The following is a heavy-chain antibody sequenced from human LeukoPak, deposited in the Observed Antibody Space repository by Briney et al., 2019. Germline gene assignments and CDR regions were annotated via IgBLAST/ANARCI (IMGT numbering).Heavy chain of an antibody. D-gene: IGHD6-6*01. CDR3: ARGGSSAFDY. CDR2: IIPIFGTA. CDR1: GGTFSSYA. Sequence: GASVKVSCKASGGTFSSYAISWVRQAPGQGLEWMGGIIPIFGTANYAQKFQGRVTITTDESTSTAYMELSSLRSENTAVYYCARGGSSAFDYWGQGTLVTVSS. V-gene: IGHV1-69*05. J-gene: IGHJ4*02.